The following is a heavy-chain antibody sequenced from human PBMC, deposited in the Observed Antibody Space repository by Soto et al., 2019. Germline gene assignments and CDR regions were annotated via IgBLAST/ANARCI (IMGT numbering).Heavy chain of an antibody. V-gene: IGHV1-69*13. D-gene: IGHD2-2*02. Sequence: SVKVSCKASGYTFSRYAISWVRQAPGQGLEWMGGIIPIFGTAKYAQKFQGRVTITADESTSTAYMELSSLRPEDTAVYYCARGGRIVVVPAAIPYGCFDPWGQGPLVIVSS. CDR1: GYTFSRYA. CDR3: ARGGRIVVVPAAIPYGCFDP. J-gene: IGHJ5*02. CDR2: IIPIFGTA.